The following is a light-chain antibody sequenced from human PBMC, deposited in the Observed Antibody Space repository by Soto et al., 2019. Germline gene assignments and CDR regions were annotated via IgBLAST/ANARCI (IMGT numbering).Light chain of an antibody. CDR2: AAS. V-gene: IGKV1-27*01. J-gene: IGKJ1*01. CDR1: QGISNY. Sequence: DIQMTQSPSSLSASVRDRVTITCRASQGISNYLAWYQQKPGKVPKLLIYAASTLQSGVPSRFSGSGSGTDFTLTIISLQPEDVATHYCQKYNSALCTFGQGTKVEIK. CDR3: QKYNSALCT.